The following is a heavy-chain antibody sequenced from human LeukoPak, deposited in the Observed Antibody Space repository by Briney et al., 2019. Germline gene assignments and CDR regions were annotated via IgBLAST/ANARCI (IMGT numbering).Heavy chain of an antibody. D-gene: IGHD3-22*01. CDR3: GCTYYDSSGYYYPVDP. CDR2: ISSSSSYI. CDR1: GFTFSSYS. J-gene: IGHJ5*02. V-gene: IGHV3-21*01. Sequence: GRSLRLSCAASGFTFSSYSMNWVRQAPGKGLEWFSSISSSSSYIYYADSVKGRFTISRDNAKNSLYLQMNSLRAEDTAVYYCGCTYYDSSGYYYPVDPWGQGTLVTVSS.